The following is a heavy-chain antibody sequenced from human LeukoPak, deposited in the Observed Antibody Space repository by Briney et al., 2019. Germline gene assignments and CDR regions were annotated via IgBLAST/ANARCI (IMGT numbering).Heavy chain of an antibody. D-gene: IGHD6-13*01. CDR3: ARTSSSSWSYGMDV. Sequence: PSETLSLTCTVSGGSISSYYWSWIRQPPGKGLEWIGHIYYSGSTNYNPSLKSRATISVDTSKTQCSLKLSSVTAADTAVYYCARTSSSSWSYGMDVWGQGTTVTVSS. J-gene: IGHJ6*02. V-gene: IGHV4-59*12. CDR1: GGSISSYY. CDR2: IYYSGST.